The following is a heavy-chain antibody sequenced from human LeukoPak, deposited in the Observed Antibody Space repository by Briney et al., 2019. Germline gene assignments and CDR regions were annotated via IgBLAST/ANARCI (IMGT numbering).Heavy chain of an antibody. V-gene: IGHV3-23*01. J-gene: IGHJ6*03. D-gene: IGHD3-10*01. CDR2: LRDSGGST. CDR3: AKGGAVSSKSITMIRGTRRYYYYMDV. CDR1: GFTFSSCG. Sequence: QTGGTLRLSCAASGFTFSSCGRSWVRQAPGKGLEWVSALRDSGGSTFYADSVKGRFTISRDNSKNTLYLQINRLRAEDTAVYYCAKGGAVSSKSITMIRGTRRYYYYMDVWGKGTTVTISS.